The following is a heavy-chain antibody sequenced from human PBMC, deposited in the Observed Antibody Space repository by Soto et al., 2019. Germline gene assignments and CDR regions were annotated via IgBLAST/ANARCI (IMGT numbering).Heavy chain of an antibody. J-gene: IGHJ4*02. CDR2: IYYSGST. V-gene: IGHV4-30-4*01. Sequence: SETLSLTCTVSGGSIRSGDDYWSWIRQPPGKGLEWIGYIYYSGSTYYNPSLKSRVTISLDTSKSQFSLKLSSVTAADTAVYYCAREGGSRGYYNWRQGTLVTVTS. CDR3: AREGGSRGYYN. CDR1: GGSIRSGDDY. D-gene: IGHD3-22*01.